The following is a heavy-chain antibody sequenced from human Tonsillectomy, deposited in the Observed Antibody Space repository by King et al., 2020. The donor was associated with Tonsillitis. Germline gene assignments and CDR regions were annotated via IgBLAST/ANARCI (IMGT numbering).Heavy chain of an antibody. Sequence: VQLVESGGGVVQPGRSLRLSCAASGFTFSSYGMHWVSQDPGKGREWGAVISYDGSNKNYADSVKGRFTISRDNSKNTLYLQMNSLRAEDTAVYYCAKLSEFAVAPDYFDCWGQGTLVTVSS. CDR2: ISYDGSNK. CDR3: AKLSEFAVAPDYFDC. J-gene: IGHJ4*02. D-gene: IGHD6-19*01. CDR1: GFTFSSYG. V-gene: IGHV3-30*18.